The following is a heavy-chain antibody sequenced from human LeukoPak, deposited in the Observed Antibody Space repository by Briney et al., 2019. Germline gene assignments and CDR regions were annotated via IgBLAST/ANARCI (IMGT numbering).Heavy chain of an antibody. CDR1: GYTFTNYD. CDR2: MNPNSGDT. V-gene: IGHV1-8*01. J-gene: IGHJ4*02. Sequence: GASVKVSCKASGYTFTNYDLTWVRQATGQGLEWMGWMNPNSGDTGYAQKFQGRLTMTRDTSISTAYMELSSLRSEDTAVYYCARADGIAVAGNPFDYWGQGTLVTVSS. CDR3: ARADGIAVAGNPFDY. D-gene: IGHD6-19*01.